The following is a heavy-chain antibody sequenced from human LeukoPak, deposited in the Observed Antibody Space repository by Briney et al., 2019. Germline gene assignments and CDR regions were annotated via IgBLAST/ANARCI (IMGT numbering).Heavy chain of an antibody. CDR3: ARDIPRQYYDILTGYYHSSAFDI. Sequence: ASVKVSCKASGYTFTSYGISWVRQAPGQGLEWMGWISAYNGNTNYAQKLQGRVTMTTDTSTSTAYMELRSLRSDDTAVYYCARDIPRQYYDILTGYYHSSAFDIWGQGTMVTVSS. J-gene: IGHJ3*02. CDR1: GYTFTSYG. D-gene: IGHD3-9*01. CDR2: ISAYNGNT. V-gene: IGHV1-18*01.